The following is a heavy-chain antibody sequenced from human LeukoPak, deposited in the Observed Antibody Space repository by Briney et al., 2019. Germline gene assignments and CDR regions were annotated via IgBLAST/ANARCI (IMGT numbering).Heavy chain of an antibody. CDR1: GLTLSSYW. Sequence: PGGSLRLSCAVSGLTLSSYWMHWVRQPPGKGLVWVSRINTDGSSTTYADSVRGLFTISRDNAKNTLYLQMNSLRAEDTAVYYCARGRYCSGSSCCFDYWGQGTLVTVSS. D-gene: IGHD2-15*01. CDR2: INTDGSST. J-gene: IGHJ4*02. V-gene: IGHV3-74*01. CDR3: ARGRYCSGSSCCFDY.